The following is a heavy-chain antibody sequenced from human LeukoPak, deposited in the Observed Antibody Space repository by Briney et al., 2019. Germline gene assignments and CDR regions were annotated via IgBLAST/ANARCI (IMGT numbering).Heavy chain of an antibody. J-gene: IGHJ4*02. CDR2: ISAHNGNT. CDR3: ARDPCSGGSCYGTRAFDY. Sequence: ASVKVSCKASGYTFTSYGISWVRQAPGQGLEWMGWISAHNGNTNYAQKLQGRVTMTTDTSTSTAYMELRSLRSDDTAVYCCARDPCSGGSCYGTRAFDYWGQGTLVTVSS. D-gene: IGHD2-15*01. CDR1: GYTFTSYG. V-gene: IGHV1-18*04.